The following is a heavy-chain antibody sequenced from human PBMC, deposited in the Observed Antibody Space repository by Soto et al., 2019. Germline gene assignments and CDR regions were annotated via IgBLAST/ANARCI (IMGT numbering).Heavy chain of an antibody. V-gene: IGHV4-39*01. CDR1: GASITSLYYY. Sequence: SATLSLTCTVSGASITSLYYYWFCILHPPGKMLEWIGSSYHSGSTYYAPSLMIRVAMSVDTSKNQFSLKLNSVTAADTAVYYCARRGWGSSSFFDYWGQGTLVTVSS. CDR3: ARRGWGSSSFFDY. J-gene: IGHJ4*02. D-gene: IGHD6-6*01. CDR2: SYHSGST.